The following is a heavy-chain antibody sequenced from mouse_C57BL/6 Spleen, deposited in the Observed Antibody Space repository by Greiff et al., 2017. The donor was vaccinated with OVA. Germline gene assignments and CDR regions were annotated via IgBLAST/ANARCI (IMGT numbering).Heavy chain of an antibody. CDR2: IDPSDSET. J-gene: IGHJ3*01. V-gene: IGHV1-52*01. D-gene: IGHD1-1*01. CDR3: ARPLYYYGSSAWFAY. Sequence: QVQLQQPGAELVRPGSSVKLSCKASGYTFTSYWMHWVKQRPIQGLEWIGNIDPSDSETHYNQKFKDKATLTVDKSSSTAYMQLSSLTSEDSAVYYCARPLYYYGSSAWFAYWGQGTLVTVSA. CDR1: GYTFTSYW.